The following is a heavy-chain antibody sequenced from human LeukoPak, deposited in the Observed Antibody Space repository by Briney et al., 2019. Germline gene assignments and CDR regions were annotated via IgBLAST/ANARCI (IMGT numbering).Heavy chain of an antibody. CDR1: GFTFSAYC. V-gene: IGHV3-74*01. CDR3: ARANYGGNPRYFQH. CDR2: ICPDGTVT. D-gene: IGHD4-23*01. Sequence: GGSLRLSCAASGFTFSAYCMHWVRQAPGKGPMWVSRICPDGTVTNYADSVKARFIISRDNARNTVYLQMNSLRVEDTAVYYCARANYGGNPRYFQHWGQGTLVTVSS. J-gene: IGHJ1*01.